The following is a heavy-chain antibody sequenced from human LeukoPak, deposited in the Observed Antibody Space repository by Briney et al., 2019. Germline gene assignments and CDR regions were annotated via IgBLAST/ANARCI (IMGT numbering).Heavy chain of an antibody. V-gene: IGHV4-34*01. CDR2: INHSGST. CDR1: GGSFSGYY. J-gene: IGHJ4*02. D-gene: IGHD7-27*01. CDR3: ARGPLGAHFDY. Sequence: SETLSLTCAVYGGSFSGYYWSWIRQPPGKGLEWIGEINHSGSTNYNPSLKSRVTISVDTSKNQFSLKLGSVTAADTAVYYCARGPLGAHFDYWGQGTLVTVSS.